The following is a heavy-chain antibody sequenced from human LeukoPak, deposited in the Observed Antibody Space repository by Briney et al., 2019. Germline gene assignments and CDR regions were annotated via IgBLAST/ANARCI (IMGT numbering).Heavy chain of an antibody. CDR1: GRSFSGYY. D-gene: IGHD6-13*01. CDR3: ARHRLPGGSSWFGAGGYFQH. CDR2: INHSGST. V-gene: IGHV4-34*01. J-gene: IGHJ1*01. Sequence: SETLSLTCAVYGRSFSGYYWSWIRQPPGKGLEWIGEINHSGSTNYNPSLKSRVTISVDTSKNQFSLKLSSVTAADTAVYYCARHRLPGGSSWFGAGGYFQHWGQGTLVTVSS.